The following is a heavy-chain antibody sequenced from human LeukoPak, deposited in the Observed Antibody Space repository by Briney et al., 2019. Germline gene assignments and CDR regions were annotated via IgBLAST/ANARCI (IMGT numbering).Heavy chain of an antibody. CDR1: GFTFSNAW. D-gene: IGHD3-22*01. CDR2: IRSSSDGGTI. Sequence: GGSLRLSCATSGFTFSNAWMNWVRQAPGKGLEWVGRIRSSSDGGTIDYAAPVKGRFTLSRDDSKTTLYLQMNSLQTEDTAVYYCATDFYDSTWGQGTLVTVSS. V-gene: IGHV3-15*07. J-gene: IGHJ5*02. CDR3: ATDFYDST.